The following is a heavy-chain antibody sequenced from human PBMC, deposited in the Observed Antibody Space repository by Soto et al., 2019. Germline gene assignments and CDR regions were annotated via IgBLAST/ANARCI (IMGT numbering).Heavy chain of an antibody. Sequence: LSLTCTVSGGSISSYYWSWIRQPAGKGLEWIGHIYTSGSTNYNPSLKSRVTMSVDTSKNQFSLKLSSVTAADTAVYYCAREGDSGWDFDAFDIWGQGTMVTV. CDR3: AREGDSGWDFDAFDI. CDR1: GGSISSYY. V-gene: IGHV4-4*07. CDR2: IYTSGST. J-gene: IGHJ3*02. D-gene: IGHD6-19*01.